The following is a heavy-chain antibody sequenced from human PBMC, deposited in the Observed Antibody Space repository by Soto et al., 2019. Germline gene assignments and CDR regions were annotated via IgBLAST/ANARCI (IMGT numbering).Heavy chain of an antibody. Sequence: SETLSLTCAVYGGSFSGYYWSWIRQPPGKGLEWIGEINHSGSTNYNPSLKSRVTISVDTSKNQFSLKLSSVTAADTAVYYCAREGTGDGSGYWGQGTLVTVSS. CDR3: AREGTGDGSGY. V-gene: IGHV4-34*01. CDR2: INHSGST. J-gene: IGHJ4*02. D-gene: IGHD7-27*01. CDR1: GGSFSGYY.